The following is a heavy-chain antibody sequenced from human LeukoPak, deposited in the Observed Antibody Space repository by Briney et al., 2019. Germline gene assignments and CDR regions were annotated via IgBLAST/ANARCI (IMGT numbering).Heavy chain of an antibody. Sequence: QAGGSLRLSCAASGFTFSSYSMNWVRQAPGKGLEWVSYITSSSSTIYYADSVKGRFTISRDNAKNSLHLQMNSLRAEDTAVYYCARGSGSYQIFDYWGQGTLVTVSP. CDR3: ARGSGSYQIFDY. J-gene: IGHJ4*02. D-gene: IGHD1-26*01. CDR1: GFTFSSYS. V-gene: IGHV3-48*01. CDR2: ITSSSSTI.